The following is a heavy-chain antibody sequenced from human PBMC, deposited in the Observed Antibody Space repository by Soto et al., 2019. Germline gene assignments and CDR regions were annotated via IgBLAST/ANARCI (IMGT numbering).Heavy chain of an antibody. Sequence: QVQLVQSGAEVKKPGASVKVSCKASGYTFTGYYMHCVRQAPGQGLEWMGWITPNSGCTNYAQKFQGRVTMNRDTSISTAYMELSRLRSDDTAVYYCARVKEWPASTWYGMDVWGQGTTVTVSS. CDR1: GYTFTGYY. CDR2: ITPNSGCT. J-gene: IGHJ6*02. CDR3: ARVKEWPASTWYGMDV. D-gene: IGHD1-26*01. V-gene: IGHV1-2*02.